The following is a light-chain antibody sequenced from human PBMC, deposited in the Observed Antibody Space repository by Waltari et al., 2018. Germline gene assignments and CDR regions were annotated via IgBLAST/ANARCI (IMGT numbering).Light chain of an antibody. CDR2: YDN. Sequence: SYVLTQPPSVSVAPGETARITCGGNNIESKSVHWYRQRPGQAPVVVISYDNDRAAGIPVRFSGSNSRNTATLTISRVEAGDEADYYCQVWDANTDPGVFGTGTEVTVL. CDR3: QVWDANTDPGV. V-gene: IGLV3-21*01. CDR1: NIESKS. J-gene: IGLJ1*01.